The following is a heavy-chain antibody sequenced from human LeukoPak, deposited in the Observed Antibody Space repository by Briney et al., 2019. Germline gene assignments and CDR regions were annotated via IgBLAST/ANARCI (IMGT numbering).Heavy chain of an antibody. CDR3: ARGQGYGTDY. V-gene: IGHV3-74*01. D-gene: IGHD5-18*01. Sequence: GGSLRLSCAASGFTFSSYWMHWVRQAPGKGLVWVSRINSDGSSTNYADSVKGRFTVTRDNAKNTVYLEVNTRKPVVPAVSYCARGQGYGTDYWGQGTLVTVSS. CDR2: INSDGSST. J-gene: IGHJ4*02. CDR1: GFTFSSYW.